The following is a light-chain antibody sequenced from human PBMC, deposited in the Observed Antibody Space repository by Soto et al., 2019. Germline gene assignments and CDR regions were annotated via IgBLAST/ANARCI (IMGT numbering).Light chain of an antibody. CDR3: HQDYGYPYT. CDR1: QTISSY. Sequence: AILMTQSPSSFSAATGDTVTITCRALQTISSYLAWYQQNPGRAPKVMIYATSTLQSGVPSRFSGSGSGTDCTLTINNLQSEDFASYYCHQDYGYPYTFGQGTKLEI. J-gene: IGKJ2*01. CDR2: ATS. V-gene: IGKV1-8*01.